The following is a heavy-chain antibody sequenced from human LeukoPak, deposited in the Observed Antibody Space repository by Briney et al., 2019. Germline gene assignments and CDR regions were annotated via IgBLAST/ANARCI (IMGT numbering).Heavy chain of an antibody. CDR2: IYYSGST. CDR3: ARGVDIVATTTNRYFDY. D-gene: IGHD5-12*01. CDR1: DGSISSYY. Sequence: KPSETLSHTCTVSDGSISSYYWSWIRQPPGKGLEWIGYIYYSGSTNYNPSLKSRVTISVDTSKNQFSLKLSSVTAADTAVYYCARGVDIVATTTNRYFDYWGQGTLVTVSS. J-gene: IGHJ4*02. V-gene: IGHV4-59*01.